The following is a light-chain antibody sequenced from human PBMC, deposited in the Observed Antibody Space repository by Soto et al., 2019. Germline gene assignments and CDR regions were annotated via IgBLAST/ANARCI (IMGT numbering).Light chain of an antibody. CDR2: EVT. Sequence: QSALTQPASVSGSPGQSITISCTGTSSDVGGYNSVSWYQQHPGKAPKLIIYEVTNRPSGVSNRFSGSKSGNTASLTISGLQAEDEANYYCSSHTSSSTVILGGGTKVTVL. J-gene: IGLJ2*01. V-gene: IGLV2-14*01. CDR1: SSDVGGYNS. CDR3: SSHTSSSTVI.